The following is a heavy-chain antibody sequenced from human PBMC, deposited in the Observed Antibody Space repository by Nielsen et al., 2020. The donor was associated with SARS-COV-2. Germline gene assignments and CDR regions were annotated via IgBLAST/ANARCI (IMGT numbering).Heavy chain of an antibody. V-gene: IGHV1-18*01. CDR3: ARGLLGLGAEGVFDL. J-gene: IGHJ3*01. Sequence: ASVKVSCKASGYTFTSYGISWVRQAPGQGLEWMGWISAYNGNTNYAQKLQGRVTMTTDTSTSTAYMELRSLRSDDTAVYYCARGLLGLGAEGVFDLWGQGTLVTVSS. D-gene: IGHD7-27*01. CDR2: ISAYNGNT. CDR1: GYTFTSYG.